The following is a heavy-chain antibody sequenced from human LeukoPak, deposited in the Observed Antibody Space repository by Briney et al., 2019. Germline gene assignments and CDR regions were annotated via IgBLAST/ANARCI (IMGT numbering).Heavy chain of an antibody. CDR1: GGSISSYY. D-gene: IGHD3-10*01. CDR3: ARGLGAPFYYFDY. V-gene: IGHV4-59*01. CDR2: IYYSGST. Sequence: SETLSLTCTASGGSISSYYWSWIRQPPGKGLEWIGYIYYSGSTNYNPSLKSRVTISVDTSKNQFSLKLSSVTAADTAVYYCARGLGAPFYYFDYWGQGTLVTVSS. J-gene: IGHJ4*02.